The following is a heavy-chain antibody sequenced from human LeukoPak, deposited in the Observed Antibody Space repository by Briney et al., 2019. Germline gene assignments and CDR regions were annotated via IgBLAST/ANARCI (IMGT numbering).Heavy chain of an antibody. Sequence: GASVKVSCKVSGYTLTELSMHWVRQAPGKGLEWMGGFDPEDGETIYAQKFQGRVTMTEDTSTDTAYMELSSLRSEDTAVYYCATGGSRGAISVRFDPWGQGTLVTVSS. CDR1: GYTLTELS. V-gene: IGHV1-24*01. J-gene: IGHJ5*02. D-gene: IGHD3-10*01. CDR3: ATGGSRGAISVRFDP. CDR2: FDPEDGET.